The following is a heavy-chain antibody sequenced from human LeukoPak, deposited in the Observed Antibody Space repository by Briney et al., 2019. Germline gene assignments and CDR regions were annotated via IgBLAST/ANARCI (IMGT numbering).Heavy chain of an antibody. J-gene: IGHJ6*02. CDR2: ISGSGGST. Sequence: GSLRLSCAASGFTFSSYAMSWVRQAPGKGLEWVSAISGSGGSTYYADSVKGRFTISRDNSKNTLYLQMNSLRAEDTAVYYCAKDGGIRYFDWLPVGHGMDVWGQGTTVTVSS. V-gene: IGHV3-23*01. D-gene: IGHD3-9*01. CDR3: AKDGGIRYFDWLPVGHGMDV. CDR1: GFTFSSYA.